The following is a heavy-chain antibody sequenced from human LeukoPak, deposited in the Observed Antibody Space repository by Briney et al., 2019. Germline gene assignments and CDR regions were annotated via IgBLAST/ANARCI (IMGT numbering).Heavy chain of an antibody. J-gene: IGHJ4*02. CDR3: ARDLLWFGELWGFDY. V-gene: IGHV3-21*01. CDR1: GFIFSSYS. D-gene: IGHD3-10*01. CDR2: ISSSSTYI. Sequence: GGSLRLSCAASGFIFSSYSMNWVRQAPGKGLEWVSAISSSSTYIYYADSVKGRFTISRDNAKNSLYLQMNSLRAEDTAVYYCARDLLWFGELWGFDYWGQGTLVTVSS.